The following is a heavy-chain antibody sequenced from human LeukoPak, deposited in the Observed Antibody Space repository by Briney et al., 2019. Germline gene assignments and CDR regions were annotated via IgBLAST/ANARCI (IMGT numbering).Heavy chain of an antibody. D-gene: IGHD5-18*01. CDR3: ARQRSGYSYGLFDY. V-gene: IGHV4-34*01. CDR2: INHSGST. Sequence: TSETLSLTCAVYGGSFSGYYWSWIRQPPGKGLEWIGEINHSGSTNYNPSLKSRVTISVDTSKNQFSLKLSSVTAADTAVYYCARQRSGYSYGLFDYWGQGTLVTVSS. J-gene: IGHJ4*02. CDR1: GGSFSGYY.